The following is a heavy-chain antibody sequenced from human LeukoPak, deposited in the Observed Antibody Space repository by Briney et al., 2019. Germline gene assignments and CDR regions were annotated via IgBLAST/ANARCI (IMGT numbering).Heavy chain of an antibody. V-gene: IGHV4-39*07. CDR1: GGSITSDAYY. J-gene: IGHJ4*02. Sequence: SETLSLTCTVSGGSITSDAYYWGWIRQPPGKGLEWIGEINHSGSTNYNPSLKSRVTISVDTSKNQFSLKLSSVTAADTAVYYCARGSIAAAGTYYFDYWGQGTLVTVSS. D-gene: IGHD6-13*01. CDR3: ARGSIAAAGTYYFDY. CDR2: INHSGST.